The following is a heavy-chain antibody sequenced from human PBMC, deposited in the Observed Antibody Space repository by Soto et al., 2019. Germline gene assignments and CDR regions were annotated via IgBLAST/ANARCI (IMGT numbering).Heavy chain of an antibody. CDR2: IYPGDSDT. V-gene: IGHV5-51*01. CDR3: ARQVDTAMAASWFDP. CDR1: GYSFTSYW. J-gene: IGHJ5*02. D-gene: IGHD5-18*01. Sequence: GGSLKISCKGSGYSFTSYWIGWVRQMPGKGLEWMGIIYPGDSDTRYSPSFQGQVTISADKSISTAYLQWSSLKASDTAMYYCARQVDTAMAASWFDPWGQGTLVTVSS.